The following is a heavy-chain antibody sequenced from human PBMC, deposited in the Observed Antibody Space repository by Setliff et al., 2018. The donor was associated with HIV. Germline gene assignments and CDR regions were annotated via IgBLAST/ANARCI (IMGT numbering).Heavy chain of an antibody. CDR1: GFTFSSYG. CDR2: IWYDGSNK. V-gene: IGHV3-33*01. D-gene: IGHD2-15*01. J-gene: IGHJ6*02. CDR3: ARKLLTRPNYYGMDV. Sequence: GGSLRLSCAASGFTFSSYGMHWVRQAPGKGLEWVAVIWYDGSNKYYADSVKGRFTISRDNAKNSLYLQMNSLRAEDTAVYYCARKLLTRPNYYGMDVWCQGTTVTSP.